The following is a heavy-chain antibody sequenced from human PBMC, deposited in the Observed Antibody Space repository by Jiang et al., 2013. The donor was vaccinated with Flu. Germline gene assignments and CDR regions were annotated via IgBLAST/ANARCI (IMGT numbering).Heavy chain of an antibody. CDR2: INGDGSST. Sequence: QLVESGGDLVQPGGSLRLSCAASGFTFSNYWMHWVRQAPGKGLVWVSRINGDGSSTTYADSVTGRFTISRDNAKNTLYLQMNSLRAEDTAVYYCARWGLDGSGYGHLWGQGTLVTVSS. J-gene: IGHJ4*02. V-gene: IGHV3-74*03. CDR3: ARWGLDGSGYGHL. CDR1: GFTFSNYW. D-gene: IGHD3-22*01.